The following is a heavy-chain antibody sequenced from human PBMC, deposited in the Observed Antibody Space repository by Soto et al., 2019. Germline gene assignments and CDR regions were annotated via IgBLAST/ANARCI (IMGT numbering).Heavy chain of an antibody. V-gene: IGHV1-18*01. D-gene: IGHD1-26*01. Sequence: ASLKVSCKASGYTFTSYGISWVRQAPGQGLEWMGWISAYNGNTDYAQKLQGRVTMTTDTSTSTAYMELRSLRSDDTAVYYCARPLGGYYYYGMDVWGQGTTVTVSS. CDR2: ISAYNGNT. J-gene: IGHJ6*02. CDR1: GYTFTSYG. CDR3: ARPLGGYYYYGMDV.